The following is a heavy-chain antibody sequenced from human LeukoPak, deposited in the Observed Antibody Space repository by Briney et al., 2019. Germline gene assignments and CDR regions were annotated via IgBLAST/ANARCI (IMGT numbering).Heavy chain of an antibody. D-gene: IGHD3-16*02. CDR3: VSGNDPDYVWGTYRLDAFDS. CDR1: GYTFSDYS. CDR2: ISSSGTYI. V-gene: IGHV3-21*01. Sequence: GGSLSLACAASGYTFSDYSVNWVRQVPGEGLEWVSSISSSGTYIYYADSVKGRFTISRDNAKNSLFLQMNSLRAEDTAVYYCVSGNDPDYVWGTYRLDAFDSWDEGTMVIVSS. J-gene: IGHJ3*02.